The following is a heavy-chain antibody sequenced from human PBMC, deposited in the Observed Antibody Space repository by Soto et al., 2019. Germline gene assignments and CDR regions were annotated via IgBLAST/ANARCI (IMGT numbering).Heavy chain of an antibody. J-gene: IGHJ6*02. Sequence: EVQLVESGGGLVKPGGSLRLSCAASGFMFSSYSMNWVRQAPGKGLEWVSFISSSSSSIKYADSVKGRFTISRDNAKNSLYLQMNSLRAEDTAVYYCARDGYDSSGYLYGMDVWGQGTTVTVSS. CDR1: GFMFSSYS. V-gene: IGHV3-21*01. D-gene: IGHD3-22*01. CDR3: ARDGYDSSGYLYGMDV. CDR2: ISSSSSSI.